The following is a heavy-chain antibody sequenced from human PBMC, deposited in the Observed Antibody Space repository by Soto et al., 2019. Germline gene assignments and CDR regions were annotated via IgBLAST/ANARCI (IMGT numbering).Heavy chain of an antibody. CDR1: GFTFSSYA. J-gene: IGHJ6*02. CDR3: ARAVAGTRYYYYYYGMDV. D-gene: IGHD6-19*01. Sequence: GGSLRLSCAASGFTFSSYAMHWVRQAPGKGLEWVAVISYDGSNKYYADSVKGRFTISRDNSKNTLYPQMNSLRAEDTAVYYCARAVAGTRYYYYYYGMDVWGQGTTVSVSS. V-gene: IGHV3-30-3*01. CDR2: ISYDGSNK.